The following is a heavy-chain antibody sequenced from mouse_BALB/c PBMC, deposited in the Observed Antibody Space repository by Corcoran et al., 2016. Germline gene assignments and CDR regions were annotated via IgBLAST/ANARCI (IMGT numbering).Heavy chain of an antibody. J-gene: IGHJ1*01. CDR2: IYWDDDK. CDR1: GFSLSTSGMG. CDR3: ARKVRRYWYFDV. V-gene: IGHV8-12*01. Sequence: QVTLKESGPGILQPSQTLSLTWSFSGFSLSTSGMGVSWIRQPSGKGLEWLAHIYWDDDKRYNPSLKSRLTISKDTSSNQAFLTITSVDTADTATYYCARKVRRYWYFDVLGAGTTVTVSS.